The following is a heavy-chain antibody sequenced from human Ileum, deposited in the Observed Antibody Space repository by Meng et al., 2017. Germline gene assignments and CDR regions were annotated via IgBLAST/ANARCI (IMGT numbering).Heavy chain of an antibody. D-gene: IGHD2-2*02. V-gene: IGHV3-23*01. CDR3: ARWTYRYDF. Sequence: QLLESGGGLVQPGGSLRLSCTGSGFTFADYAINWVRQAPGKGLEWVSAISGNGAAKLYADSAKGRFTISRDNSKNSIYMEMYTLRVEDTAIYYCARWTYRYDFWGQGTLVTVSS. CDR1: GFTFADYA. CDR2: ISGNGAAK. J-gene: IGHJ4*02.